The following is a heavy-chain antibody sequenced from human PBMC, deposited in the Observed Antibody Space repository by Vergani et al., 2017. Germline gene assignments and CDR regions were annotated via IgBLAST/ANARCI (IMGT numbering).Heavy chain of an antibody. CDR3: ARDLVAFNHALDI. CDR1: GFTFSSYS. V-gene: IGHV3-21*01. CDR2: ISSSSSYI. D-gene: IGHD5-12*01. Sequence: EVQLVESGGGLVKPGGSLRLSCAASGFTFSSYSMNWVRQAPGKGLEWVSSISSSSSYIYYADSVKGRFTISRYNAKNSLYLQMNSLRADDTAVYYCARDLVAFNHALDIWGQGTMVTVSS. J-gene: IGHJ3*02.